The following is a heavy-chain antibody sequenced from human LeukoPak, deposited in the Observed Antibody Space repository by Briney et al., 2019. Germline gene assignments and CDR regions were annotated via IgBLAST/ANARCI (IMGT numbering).Heavy chain of an antibody. CDR1: GGSISSGGYY. J-gene: IGHJ4*02. CDR2: IYYTGST. V-gene: IGHV4-61*08. Sequence: SQTLSLTCTVSGGSISSGGYYWSWIRQPPGKGLEWIGYIYYTGSTNYSPFFKSRVTISVDTSKNQFSLNLRPVTAADTAVYYCARDVPPENYWGQGTLVTVSS. CDR3: ARDVPPENY.